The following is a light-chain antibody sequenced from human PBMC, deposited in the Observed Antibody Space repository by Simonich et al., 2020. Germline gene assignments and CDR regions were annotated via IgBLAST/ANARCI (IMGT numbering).Light chain of an antibody. CDR2: AAS. CDR1: QGISSY. J-gene: IGKJ1*01. V-gene: IGKV1-8*01. CDR3: LQDYNYPWT. Sequence: AIRMTQSPSSLSASTGDRVTITCRASQGISSYLAWYQQKPVKAPKLLIDAASSLQRGVPSRFSGSGSGTDFTLTISSLQPEDFATYYCLQDYNYPWTFGQGTKVEIK.